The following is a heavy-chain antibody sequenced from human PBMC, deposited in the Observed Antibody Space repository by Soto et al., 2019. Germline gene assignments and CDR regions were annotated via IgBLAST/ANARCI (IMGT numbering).Heavy chain of an antibody. CDR1: GDSFTSYW. Sequence: VQSMKISYKGSGDSFTSYWIGWVRQMPGKGLEWMGIIYPGDSDTRYSPSFQGQVTISADKSISTAYLQWSSLKASDTAIYYCARLGGTDSLVPYYYYGMDVWGKGTTVPVSS. J-gene: IGHJ6*04. D-gene: IGHD2-8*02. CDR2: IYPGDSDT. V-gene: IGHV5-51*01. CDR3: ARLGGTDSLVPYYYYGMDV.